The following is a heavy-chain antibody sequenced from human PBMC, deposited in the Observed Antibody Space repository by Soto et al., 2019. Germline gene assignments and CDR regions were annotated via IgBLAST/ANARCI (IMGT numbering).Heavy chain of an antibody. Sequence: GESLKISCKGSGYSFTSYWIGWVRQMPGKGLEWMGIIYPGDSDTRYSPSFQGQVTISADKSISTAYLQWSSLKASDTAMYYCASRYYDFWSGSDYYGMDVWGQGTTVTVSS. CDR1: GYSFTSYW. V-gene: IGHV5-51*01. CDR2: IYPGDSDT. D-gene: IGHD3-3*01. J-gene: IGHJ6*02. CDR3: ASRYYDFWSGSDYYGMDV.